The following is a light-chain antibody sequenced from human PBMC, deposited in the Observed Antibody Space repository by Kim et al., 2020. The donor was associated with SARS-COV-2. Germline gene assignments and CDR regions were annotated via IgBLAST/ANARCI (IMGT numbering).Light chain of an antibody. Sequence: SVSPGERATLSCRASQSVSSNLGWYQQKPGQAPRLLIYGASTRATGIPARFSGSGSGTEFTLTISSLQSEDFAVYYCQQYNNWPLTFGQGTKLEI. CDR3: QQYNNWPLT. V-gene: IGKV3-15*01. J-gene: IGKJ2*01. CDR2: GAS. CDR1: QSVSSN.